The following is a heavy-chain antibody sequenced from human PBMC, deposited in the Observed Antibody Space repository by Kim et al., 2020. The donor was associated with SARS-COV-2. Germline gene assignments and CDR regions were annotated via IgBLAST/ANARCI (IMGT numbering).Heavy chain of an antibody. Sequence: ASLKVSCKASGYTFTAYYIFWVRQAPGQGLEWMGWINPHSGGTNYAQKFQGRVTMTRDTSISTAYMELSRLKYDDRAVYFCAIGFDSVYYYYGMDVWGQGTTVTVSS. CDR1: GYTFTAYY. CDR2: INPHSGGT. CDR3: AIGFDSVYYYYGMDV. J-gene: IGHJ6*02. D-gene: IGHD2-15*01. V-gene: IGHV1-2*02.